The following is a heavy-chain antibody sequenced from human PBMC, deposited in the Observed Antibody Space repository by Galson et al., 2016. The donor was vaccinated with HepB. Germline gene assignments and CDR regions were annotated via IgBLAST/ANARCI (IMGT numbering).Heavy chain of an antibody. CDR3: VQGSTAPAV. V-gene: IGHV3-23*01. CDR1: GFTFNNYG. CDR2: ISRSGDST. J-gene: IGHJ6*04. D-gene: IGHD1-26*01. Sequence: SLRLSCAASGFTFNNYGMTWVRQAPGKGLEVVSSISRSGDSTDYADSVKGRFTISRDNFRNTLSLQMNSLRAEDTAVDYCVQGSTAPAVWGKGTTVTASS.